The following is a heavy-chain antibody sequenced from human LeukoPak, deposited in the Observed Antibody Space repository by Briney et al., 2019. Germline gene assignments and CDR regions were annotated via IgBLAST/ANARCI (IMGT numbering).Heavy chain of an antibody. V-gene: IGHV3-23*01. Sequence: GGSLRLSCAASGFTFSIPAMNWVRQAPGKGLEWASAIIGSGGSTYYADSVKGRFTVSRDNSKNTLYLQMNSLRAEDTAVYHCARGGYYGSGRQYFDYWGQGTLVTVSS. CDR3: ARGGYYGSGRQYFDY. D-gene: IGHD3-10*01. CDR1: GFTFSIPA. J-gene: IGHJ4*02. CDR2: IIGSGGST.